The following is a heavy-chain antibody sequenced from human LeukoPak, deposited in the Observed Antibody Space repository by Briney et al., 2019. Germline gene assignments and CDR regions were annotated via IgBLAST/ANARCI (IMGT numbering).Heavy chain of an antibody. CDR1: GYIFTSYC. V-gene: IGHV5-10-1*01. J-gene: IGHJ4*02. CDR2: IDPSDSYT. CDR3: ARHDKRYGSPFDY. D-gene: IGHD3-10*01. Sequence: GESLKISCKGSGYIFTSYCISWVRQLPGKGLEWMGRIDPSDSYTNYSPSFQGHVTISADKSISTAYLQWSSLKASGTAMYYCARHDKRYGSPFDYWGQGTLVTVSS.